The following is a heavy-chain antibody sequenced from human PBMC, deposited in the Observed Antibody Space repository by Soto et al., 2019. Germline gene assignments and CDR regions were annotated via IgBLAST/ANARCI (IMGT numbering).Heavy chain of an antibody. D-gene: IGHD3-10*01. CDR2: IYYSGST. Sequence: ASETLSLTCTVCGGSISSGGYYWSWIRQHPGKGLEWIGYIYYSGSTYYNPSLKSRVTISVDTSKNQFSLKLSSVTAADTAVYYCARVTMVRGVIWYFDYWGQGTLVTVSS. J-gene: IGHJ4*02. CDR3: ARVTMVRGVIWYFDY. V-gene: IGHV4-31*03. CDR1: GGSISSGGYY.